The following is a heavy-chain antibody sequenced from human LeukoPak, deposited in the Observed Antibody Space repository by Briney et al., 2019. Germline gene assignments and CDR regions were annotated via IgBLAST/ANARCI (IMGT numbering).Heavy chain of an antibody. V-gene: IGHV4-39*01. CDR2: IYYSGST. CDR3: ARGDVDTLTTGAFDI. D-gene: IGHD5-18*01. J-gene: IGHJ3*02. CDR1: GVSISSSSYY. Sequence: SETLSLTCTVSGVSISSSSYYWGWIRQPPGKGLEWIGSIYYSGSTYYNPSLKSRVTISVDTSKNQFSLKLSSVTAADTAVYYCARGDVDTLTTGAFDIWGQGTMVTGSS.